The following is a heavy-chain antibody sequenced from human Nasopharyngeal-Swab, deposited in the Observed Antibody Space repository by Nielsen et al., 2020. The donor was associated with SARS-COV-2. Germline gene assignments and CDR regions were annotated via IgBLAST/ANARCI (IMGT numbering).Heavy chain of an antibody. D-gene: IGHD5-18*01. Sequence: GGSLRLSCAASGFAVTTNNITWVRQAPGRGLEWISVIYSGGITYYADSVKGRFTISRDNFGNTISLQMNSLRGEDTAVYYCARGYRFGDYWGQGSLVTVSS. V-gene: IGHV3-66*01. CDR2: IYSGGIT. CDR3: ARGYRFGDY. J-gene: IGHJ4*02. CDR1: GFAVTTNN.